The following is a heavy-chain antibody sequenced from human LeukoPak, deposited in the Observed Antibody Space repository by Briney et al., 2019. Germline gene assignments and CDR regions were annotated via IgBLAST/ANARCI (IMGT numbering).Heavy chain of an antibody. Sequence: GGSLRLSCAASGFTFSSYAMSWVRQAPGKGLEWVSAISGSGGSTYYADSVKGRFTISRDNSKNTLYLQMNSLRAEDTAVYYCAKVWVWYDYVWGSHDYWGQGTLVTVSS. CDR2: ISGSGGST. CDR1: GFTFSSYA. CDR3: AKVWVWYDYVWGSHDY. J-gene: IGHJ4*02. V-gene: IGHV3-23*01. D-gene: IGHD3-16*01.